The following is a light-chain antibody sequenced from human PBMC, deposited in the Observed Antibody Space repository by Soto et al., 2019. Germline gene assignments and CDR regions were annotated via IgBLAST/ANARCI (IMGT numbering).Light chain of an antibody. J-gene: IGLJ1*01. CDR3: SSYAGSYTFYV. CDR1: SSDVGGYNY. Sequence: QSALTQPPSASGSPGQSVTISCTGTSSDVGGYNYVSWYQQHPGKAPKLIISEVNKRPSGVPDRFSGSKSGNTASLTVSGLHADDEADYYCSSYAGSYTFYVFGTGTKVTVL. V-gene: IGLV2-8*01. CDR2: EVN.